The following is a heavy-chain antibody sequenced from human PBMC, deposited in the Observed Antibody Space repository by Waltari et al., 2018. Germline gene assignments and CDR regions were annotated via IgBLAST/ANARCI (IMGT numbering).Heavy chain of an antibody. D-gene: IGHD3-16*01. CDR3: AGLRLGELYFGVIDH. CDR2: ISYSAST. Sequence: QVQLQESGPGLVKPSETLSLTCTVSGGSISSYYWRWIRQPPGKGLEWIGEISYSASTNSNPSIKSRATISVDTSKNQFSLQLSSVAAADTAEYYCAGLRLGELYFGVIDHWGRGTLVTVSS. V-gene: IGHV4-59*01. J-gene: IGHJ4*02. CDR1: GGSISSYY.